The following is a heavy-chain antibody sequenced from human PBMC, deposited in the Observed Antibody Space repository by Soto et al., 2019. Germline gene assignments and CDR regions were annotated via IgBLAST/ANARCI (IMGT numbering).Heavy chain of an antibody. CDR2: IKGEADGGTT. CDR3: TTGLSNGYYNFDY. J-gene: IGHJ4*02. CDR1: YFAFVNAW. V-gene: IGHV3-15*01. D-gene: IGHD3-22*01. Sequence: SLKLSRAPSYFAFVNAWRRCVRQAPGKGLDWVGRIKGEADGGTTDYAAPVKGRITISRDHSKDTLYLQLNSLKTEDTAVYYCTTGLSNGYYNFDYWGQGT.